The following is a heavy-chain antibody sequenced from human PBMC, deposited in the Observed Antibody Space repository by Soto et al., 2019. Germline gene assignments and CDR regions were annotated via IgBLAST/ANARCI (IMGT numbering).Heavy chain of an antibody. CDR3: SRLPPSKYRDSPFDP. CDR2: ISSKRYGGTA. Sequence: EVQLVESGGGLVQPGRSLGLSCTASGFTFGDYAMTWFRQAPGKGLEWVGFISSKRYGGTAEYATSVKGRFIISRDDSKSIAYLQMNSLKTEDTAVYFCSRLPPSKYRDSPFDPWGQGTLVIVSS. V-gene: IGHV3-49*03. J-gene: IGHJ5*02. CDR1: GFTFGDYA. D-gene: IGHD5-12*01.